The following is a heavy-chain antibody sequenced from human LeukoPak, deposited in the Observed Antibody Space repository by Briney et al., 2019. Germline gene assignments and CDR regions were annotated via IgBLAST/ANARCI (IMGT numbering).Heavy chain of an antibody. J-gene: IGHJ3*02. V-gene: IGHV4-34*01. CDR1: GGSFRGYD. CDR2: INPSKSA. CDR3: ARPPPSTADSFDI. D-gene: IGHD5-18*01. Sequence: SETLSLTCAVYGGSFRGYDWSWIRQPPGKGLEWIGEINPSKSANYNPSLKSRVTISVDTSKNQVSLTLRYMTAPDPAVYYFARPPPSTADSFDIWGQGTMVTVSS.